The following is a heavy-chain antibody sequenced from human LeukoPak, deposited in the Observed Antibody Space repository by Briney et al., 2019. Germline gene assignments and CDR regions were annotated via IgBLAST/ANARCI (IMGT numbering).Heavy chain of an antibody. J-gene: IGHJ3*02. Sequence: PGGSLRLSCAASGFTVSSNCMSWVRQAPGKGLEWVSVIYSGGSTYYADSVKGRFTISRDNSKNTLYLQMNSLRAEDTAVYYCARGYDYGGNDDFDIWGQGTMVTVSS. CDR2: IYSGGST. CDR3: ARGYDYGGNDDFDI. CDR1: GFTVSSNC. D-gene: IGHD4-23*01. V-gene: IGHV3-66*01.